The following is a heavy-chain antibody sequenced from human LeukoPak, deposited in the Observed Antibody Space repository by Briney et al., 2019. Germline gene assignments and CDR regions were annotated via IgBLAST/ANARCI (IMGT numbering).Heavy chain of an antibody. CDR3: ARANYDSRWYY. Sequence: PSETLSLTCAVYGGSFSGYYWSWIRQPPVKGLEWIGEINHSGSTNYNPSLKSRVTISVDTSKNQFSLKLSSVTAADTAVYYCARANYDSRWYYWGQGTLVTVSS. J-gene: IGHJ4*02. D-gene: IGHD3-22*01. V-gene: IGHV4-34*01. CDR2: INHSGST. CDR1: GGSFSGYY.